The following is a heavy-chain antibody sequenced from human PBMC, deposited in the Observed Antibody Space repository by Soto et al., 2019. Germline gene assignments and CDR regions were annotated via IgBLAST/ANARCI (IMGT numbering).Heavy chain of an antibody. CDR1: GYSFTNYG. CDR2: IIAYNGNT. CDR3: ARDRGVAPPVAGNTHYYYYMDV. J-gene: IGHJ6*03. D-gene: IGHD6-19*01. V-gene: IGHV1-18*01. Sequence: QDQLVQSGVEVKKPGASVKVSCKASGYSFTNYGITWVRQAPGQGFEWMGCIIAYNGNTNYAQKFQGRVTLTTDASTSTGYLELRSLRSDDTAVYYCARDRGVAPPVAGNTHYYYYMDVWGKGTTVTVSS.